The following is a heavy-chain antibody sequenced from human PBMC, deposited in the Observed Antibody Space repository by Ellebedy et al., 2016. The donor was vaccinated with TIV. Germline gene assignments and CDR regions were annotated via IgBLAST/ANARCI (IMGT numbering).Heavy chain of an antibody. CDR1: GGSMNSYY. V-gene: IGHV4-59*12. D-gene: IGHD3-9*01. CDR3: ARVPYDSLTGDNWFDP. CDR2: LYYTVST. J-gene: IGHJ5*02. Sequence: MPSETLSLTCTVSGGSMNSYYWSWIRQPPGKGLEWIGHLYYTVSTNYNPSLKSRVTISADTSKNQLALTLSSVTAADTAVYYCARVPYDSLTGDNWFDPWGQGTLVTVSS.